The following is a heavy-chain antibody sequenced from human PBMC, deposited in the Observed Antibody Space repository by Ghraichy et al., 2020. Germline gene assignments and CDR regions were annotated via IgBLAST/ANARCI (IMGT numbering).Heavy chain of an antibody. CDR2: IIGNGDIT. J-gene: IGHJ3*01. Sequence: GGSLRLSCAASGFIFSSYPMSWVRQAPGKVLEWVSTIIGNGDITAYAHSVAGRFTISRDNSRNTLFLQMNSLRSEDTAFYYCATQSWFEAFDAWGQGTMVTVSS. CDR1: GFIFSSYP. CDR3: ATQSWFEAFDA. D-gene: IGHD3-10*01. V-gene: IGHV3-23*01.